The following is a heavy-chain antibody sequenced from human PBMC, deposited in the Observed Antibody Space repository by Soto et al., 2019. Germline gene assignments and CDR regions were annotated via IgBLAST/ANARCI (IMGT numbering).Heavy chain of an antibody. V-gene: IGHV5-51*01. CDR2: IYPSDSDT. D-gene: IGHD5-18*01. CDR3: ARRHSNSFEY. Sequence: GEALKISCKGSGDTFTNDWIAWVRQMPGKGLEWMGIIYPSDSDTRYSPSFQGQVTISADKSITTAYLQWSSLKASDTAIYYCARRHSNSFEYWGQGTLVPVSP. CDR1: GDTFTNDW. J-gene: IGHJ4*02.